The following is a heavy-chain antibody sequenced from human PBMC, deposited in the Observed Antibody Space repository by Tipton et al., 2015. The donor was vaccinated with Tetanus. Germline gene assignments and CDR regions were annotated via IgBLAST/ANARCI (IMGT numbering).Heavy chain of an antibody. CDR1: GFTFSDYY. Sequence: SLRLSCAASGFTFSDYYMSWIRQAPGKGLEWVSYISSSSSYTNYADSVKGRFTISRDNAKNSLYLQMNSLRAEDTAVYYCARDRPARPYYYYGMDVWGQGTTVTVSS. J-gene: IGHJ6*02. CDR3: ARDRPARPYYYYGMDV. D-gene: IGHD6-6*01. CDR2: ISSSSSYT. V-gene: IGHV3-11*06.